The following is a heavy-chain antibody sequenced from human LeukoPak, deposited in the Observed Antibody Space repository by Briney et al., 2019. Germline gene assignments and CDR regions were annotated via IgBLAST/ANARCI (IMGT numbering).Heavy chain of an antibody. D-gene: IGHD6-13*01. Sequence: PGRSLRLSCAASGFTFSSYGMHWVRQGPGKGLEWVADIWYDGSNKYYADSVKGRFTISRDNSKNTLYLQMNSLRAEDTAVYYCARDPHTAATMGLYYFDYWGQGTLVTVSS. CDR3: ARDPHTAATMGLYYFDY. J-gene: IGHJ4*02. CDR2: IWYDGSNK. CDR1: GFTFSSYG. V-gene: IGHV3-33*01.